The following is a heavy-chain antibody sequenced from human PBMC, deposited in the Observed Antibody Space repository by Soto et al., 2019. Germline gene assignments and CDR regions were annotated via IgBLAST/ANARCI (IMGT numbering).Heavy chain of an antibody. CDR3: VRDGRYCGSGSCYRLPWFDA. V-gene: IGHV4-59*11. J-gene: IGHJ5*02. CDR1: GGSISSHY. Sequence: PSETLSLTCTVSGGSISSHYWSWIRQPPGKGLEWIGYVSYSGSTNYNPSLKSRVTISVDTSKNQFSLKLSSVTAADTAVYYCVRDGRYCGSGSCYRLPWFDAWGQGTLVTVSS. CDR2: VSYSGST. D-gene: IGHD2-15*01.